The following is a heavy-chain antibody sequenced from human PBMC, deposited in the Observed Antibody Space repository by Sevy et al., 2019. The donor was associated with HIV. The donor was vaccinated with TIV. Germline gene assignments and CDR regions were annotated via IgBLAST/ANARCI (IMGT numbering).Heavy chain of an antibody. CDR2: IYYSGST. CDR3: ARHNKHYDFWSDLNWLDP. V-gene: IGHV4-59*08. D-gene: IGHD3-3*01. CDR1: GGSISSYY. J-gene: IGHJ5*02. Sequence: SETLSFTCTVSGGSISSYYWSWIRQPPGKGLEWIGYIYYSGSTNYNPSLKSRVTISVDTSKNQFSLKLSSVTAADTAVYYCARHNKHYDFWSDLNWLDPWGQGTLVTVSS.